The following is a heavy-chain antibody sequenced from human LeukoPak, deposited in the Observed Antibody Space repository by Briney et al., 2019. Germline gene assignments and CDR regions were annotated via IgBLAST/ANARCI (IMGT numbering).Heavy chain of an antibody. CDR1: GGSISSHY. CDR2: IYYSGST. CDR3: ARVKTGTGRTYYFDY. Sequence: PSETLSLTCTVSGGSISSHYWSWVRQPPGKGLEWIGYIYYSGSTNYNPSLKSRVTISVDTSKNQFSLKLSSVTAADTAVYYCARVKTGTGRTYYFDYWGQGTLVTVSS. J-gene: IGHJ4*02. V-gene: IGHV4-59*11. D-gene: IGHD1-7*01.